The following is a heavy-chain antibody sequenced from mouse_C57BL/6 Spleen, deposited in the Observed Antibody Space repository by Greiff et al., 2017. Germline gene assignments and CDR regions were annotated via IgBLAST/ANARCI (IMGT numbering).Heavy chain of an antibody. Sequence: VQLQQPGAELVKPGASVKMSCKASGYTFTSYWITWVKQRPGQGLEWIGDIYPGSGSTNYNEKFKSKATLTVDTSSSTAYMQLSSLTSEDSAVYYCARSLYGYDRAAYWGQGTTLTVSS. CDR2: IYPGSGST. V-gene: IGHV1-55*01. D-gene: IGHD2-2*01. CDR3: ARSLYGYDRAAY. J-gene: IGHJ2*01. CDR1: GYTFTSYW.